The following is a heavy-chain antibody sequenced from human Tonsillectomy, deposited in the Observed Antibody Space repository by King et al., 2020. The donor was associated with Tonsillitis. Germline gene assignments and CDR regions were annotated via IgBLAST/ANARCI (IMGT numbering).Heavy chain of an antibody. Sequence: VQLQESGPGLVKPSETLSLTCTVSGGSISSYYWSWIRQPPGKGLEWIGYIYYSGSTSYNPSLKSRVTISVDTSKNQFSLKLTSVTAADTAVYYCARDRHGSGSYAHYYYMDVWGRGTTVTVSS. V-gene: IGHV4-59*01. CDR3: ARDRHGSGSYAHYYYMDV. CDR1: GGSISSYY. D-gene: IGHD3-10*01. CDR2: IYYSGST. J-gene: IGHJ6*03.